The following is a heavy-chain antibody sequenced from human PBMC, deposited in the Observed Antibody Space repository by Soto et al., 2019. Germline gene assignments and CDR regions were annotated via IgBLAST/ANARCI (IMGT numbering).Heavy chain of an antibody. V-gene: IGHV3-15*07. Sequence: EVQLVESAGGLVKPGGSLRLSCVASGFSFNESWMNWVRQAPGEGLEGVGRSKTSAGGGATDYAAPVQCRFTISRDDSNNALYLHMNSRRTEDTAIYYCTTGSVEGIWGQETTVTVSS. CDR2: SKTSAGGGAT. CDR1: GFSFNESW. CDR3: TTGSVEGI. D-gene: IGHD2-15*01. J-gene: IGHJ6*02.